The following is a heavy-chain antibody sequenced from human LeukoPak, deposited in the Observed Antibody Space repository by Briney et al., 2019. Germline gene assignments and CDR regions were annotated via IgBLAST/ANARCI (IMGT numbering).Heavy chain of an antibody. CDR2: INQDENEK. J-gene: IGHJ4*02. CDR3: ARGLYGSGRRSLMAH. V-gene: IGHV3-7*01. CDR1: GFPFHNYW. D-gene: IGHD3-10*01. Sequence: PGGSLRLSCAASGFPFHNYWMTWVRQAPGKGLEWVANINQDENEKYYLDSVKGRFTISRDNAETSLFLQMTSLRDEDTAIYYCARGLYGSGRRSLMAHWGPGTLVAVSS.